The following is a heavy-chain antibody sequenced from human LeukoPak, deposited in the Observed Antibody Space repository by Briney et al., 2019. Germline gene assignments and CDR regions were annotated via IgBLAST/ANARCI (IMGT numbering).Heavy chain of an antibody. CDR3: ARHSESVDYPPMAFHI. D-gene: IGHD4-11*01. CDR2: IRYSGST. CDR1: GGSISSSGYP. J-gene: IGHJ3*02. Sequence: SETLSLTCTVSGGSISSSGYPWGWIRQPPGKGLEWIGSIRYSGSTYYSSSLNSRVTVSVDTSNNQFSLKVTSVTAADTGVYYCARHSESVDYPPMAFHIWGQGTMVTVSS. V-gene: IGHV4-39*01.